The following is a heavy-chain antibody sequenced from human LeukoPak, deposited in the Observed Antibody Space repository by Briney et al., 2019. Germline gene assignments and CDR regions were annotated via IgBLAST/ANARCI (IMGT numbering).Heavy chain of an antibody. D-gene: IGHD1-26*01. CDR3: ARGGELMNY. J-gene: IGHJ4*02. V-gene: IGHV4-34*01. Sequence: SETLSLTCAVYGGSFSGYYWSWIRQPPGKGLEWIGEINHSGSTNYNPSLKSRVTISVDTSKNQFSLKLSSVTAADTAVYYCARGGELMNYWGQGTLVTVSS. CDR1: GGSFSGYY. CDR2: INHSGST.